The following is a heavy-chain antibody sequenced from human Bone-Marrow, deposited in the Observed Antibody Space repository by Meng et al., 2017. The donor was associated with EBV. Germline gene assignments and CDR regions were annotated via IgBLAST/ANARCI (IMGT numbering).Heavy chain of an antibody. CDR1: GGHFNSDA. J-gene: IGHJ4*02. D-gene: IGHD3-10*01. CDR2: LIPFLDAP. V-gene: IGHV1-69*01. Sequence: QGQVVQCGARVKKPGASRKCACKTSGGHFNSDAISWVRQAPGQGLERMGGLIPFLDAPNYAKKFQGRVTITADESTSTHYMELSSLRSEDTAVYYCASEAGRGYTPDYWGQGTLVTVSS. CDR3: ASEAGRGYTPDY.